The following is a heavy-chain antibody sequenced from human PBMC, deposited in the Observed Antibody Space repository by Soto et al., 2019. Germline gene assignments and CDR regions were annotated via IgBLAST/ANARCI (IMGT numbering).Heavy chain of an antibody. CDR3: ARGVGSGSYYNQYNWFDP. J-gene: IGHJ5*02. Sequence: ASVKVSCKASGYTFANYGIRWVRQAPGQRLEWMGWISAYNGNTNHAQKLQGRVTMTTDTSTSTAYMELRSLRSDDTAVYYCARGVGSGSYYNQYNWFDPWGQGTLVTVSS. V-gene: IGHV1-18*01. D-gene: IGHD3-10*01. CDR2: ISAYNGNT. CDR1: GYTFANYG.